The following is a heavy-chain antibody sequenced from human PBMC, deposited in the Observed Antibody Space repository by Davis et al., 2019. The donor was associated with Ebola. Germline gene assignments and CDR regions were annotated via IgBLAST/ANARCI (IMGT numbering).Heavy chain of an antibody. Sequence: ASVKVSCKASGYTFTGYYMYWVRQAPGQGLEWMGWISAYNGNTYYDQKFQGRVTMTTDTSTNTAYMELRSLRSDDTAVYFCARLSGLFSSSSGALYFDLWGRGTLVSVSS. D-gene: IGHD6-6*01. CDR3: ARLSGLFSSSSGALYFDL. CDR2: ISAYNGNT. V-gene: IGHV1-18*04. J-gene: IGHJ2*01. CDR1: GYTFTGYY.